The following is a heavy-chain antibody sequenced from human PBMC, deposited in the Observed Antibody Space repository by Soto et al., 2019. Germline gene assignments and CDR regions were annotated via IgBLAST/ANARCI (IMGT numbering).Heavy chain of an antibody. CDR1: GFTFSSYS. D-gene: IGHD1-20*01. J-gene: IGHJ4*02. CDR3: ARGSHNWNDVNY. CDR2: ISSSSSYI. V-gene: IGHV3-21*01. Sequence: GGSLRLSCAASGFTFSSYSMNWVRQAPGKGLEWVSSISSSSSYIYYADSVKGRFTISRDNAKNSLYLQMNSLRAEDTAVYYCARGSHNWNDVNYWGQGTLVIVSS.